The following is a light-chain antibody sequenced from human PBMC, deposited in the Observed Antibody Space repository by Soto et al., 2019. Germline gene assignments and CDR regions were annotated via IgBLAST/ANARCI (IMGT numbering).Light chain of an antibody. CDR1: XXXXGAGYD. CDR3: QSYDISLSGVV. CDR2: GNR. V-gene: IGLV1-40*01. J-gene: IGLJ2*01. Sequence: QSVLTQPPSVSGAPGQRVTISCTGXXXXXGAGYDVHWYQHLPGTAPKVLIYGNRHRPSGVPDRFSGSKSGTSASLAITGLQADDEADYYCQSYDISLSGVVFGGGTKLTVL.